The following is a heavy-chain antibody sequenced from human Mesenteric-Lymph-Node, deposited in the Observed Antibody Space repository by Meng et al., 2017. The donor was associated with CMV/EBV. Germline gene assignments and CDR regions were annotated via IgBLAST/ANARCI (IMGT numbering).Heavy chain of an antibody. CDR3: ARGRGKYFAYFDY. Sequence: CAVFGASFSGYYWNWIRQAPGKGLEWIGEVKPGGGPNYNPSVKSRLSISIDTSKNQVSLKLSSVTAADTAVYYCARGRGKYFAYFDYWGQGALVTVSS. CDR2: VKPGGGP. J-gene: IGHJ4*02. D-gene: IGHD3-10*01. CDR1: GASFSGYY. V-gene: IGHV4-34*01.